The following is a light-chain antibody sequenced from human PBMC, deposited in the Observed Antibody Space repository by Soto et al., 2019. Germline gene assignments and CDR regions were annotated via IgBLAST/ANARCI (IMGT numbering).Light chain of an antibody. Sequence: EIVLTQSPATLSLSPGAIATLSCRASQGISNYLAWYQQKPGQAPRLLIFDASNRATGIPVRFSGSGSGTDFTLTISSLEPEDCAVYYCQQRNNCLLTFGGGTKVEIK. J-gene: IGKJ4*01. CDR1: QGISNY. V-gene: IGKV3-11*01. CDR3: QQRNNCLLT. CDR2: DAS.